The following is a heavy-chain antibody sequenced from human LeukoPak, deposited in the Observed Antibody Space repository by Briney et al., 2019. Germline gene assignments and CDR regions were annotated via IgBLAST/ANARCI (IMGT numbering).Heavy chain of an antibody. Sequence: KPSETLSLTCTVSGDSISSYYCTWIRQPAGRGLEWIGRIYSSGRTSYNPSLKSRVTMSVDTSKNQFSLNLTSVTAADTAVYYCATEESGYWGQGTLVTVSS. V-gene: IGHV4-4*07. CDR3: ATEESGY. CDR1: GDSISSYY. J-gene: IGHJ4*02. CDR2: IYSSGRT. D-gene: IGHD3-3*01.